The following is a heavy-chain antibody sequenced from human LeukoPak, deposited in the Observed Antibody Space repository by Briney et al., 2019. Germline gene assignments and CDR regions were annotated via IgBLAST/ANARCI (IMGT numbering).Heavy chain of an antibody. Sequence: ASVKVSCKASGYTFASYYMHWVRQAPGQGLEWMGIINPSGGSTSYAQKFQGRVTMTRDTSTSTVYMEPSSLRSEDTAVYYCAREVSMVRGVIIVNWFDPWGQGTLVTVSS. CDR2: INPSGGST. J-gene: IGHJ5*02. CDR1: GYTFASYY. D-gene: IGHD3-10*01. CDR3: AREVSMVRGVIIVNWFDP. V-gene: IGHV1-46*03.